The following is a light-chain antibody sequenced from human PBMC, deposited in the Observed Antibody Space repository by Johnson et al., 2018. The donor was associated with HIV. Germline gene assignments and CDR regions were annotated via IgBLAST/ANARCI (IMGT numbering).Light chain of an antibody. CDR2: DNN. Sequence: SVLTQPPSVSAAPGQKVPISCSGSSSNIGNNYVSWYQQLPGTAPKLLIYDNNKRPSGIPDPFSDSQYGTSATLAITGLQTGDEADYYCGTWDSSLSAYVFGTGTKVTVL. CDR3: GTWDSSLSAYV. J-gene: IGLJ1*01. V-gene: IGLV1-51*01. CDR1: SSNIGNNY.